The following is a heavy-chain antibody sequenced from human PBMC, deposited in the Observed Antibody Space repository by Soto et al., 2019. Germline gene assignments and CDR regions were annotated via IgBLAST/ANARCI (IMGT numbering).Heavy chain of an antibody. CDR3: ARGNYDPDY. Sequence: PGGSLRLSCAASGFTFRTSWMYWVRQAPGKGLVWVSRINDDGSTTTYADSVKGRFTISRDNAKNTLFMQMDSLRAEDTGVYYCARGNYDPDYWGQGTLVTVSS. V-gene: IGHV3-74*03. CDR2: INDDGSTT. J-gene: IGHJ4*02. D-gene: IGHD3-22*01. CDR1: GFTFRTSW.